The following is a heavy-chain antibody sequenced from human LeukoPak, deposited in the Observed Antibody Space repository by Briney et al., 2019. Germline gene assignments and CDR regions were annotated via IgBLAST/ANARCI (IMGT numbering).Heavy chain of an antibody. V-gene: IGHV3-73*01. D-gene: IGHD5-24*01. J-gene: IGHJ4*02. CDR2: IRSKANSYAT. CDR1: GFTFSGSA. Sequence: GSLRLSCAASGFTFSGSAMHWVRQASGKGLEWVGRIRSKANSYATAYAASVKGRFTISRDDSKNTAYLQMNSLRAEDTAVYYCAKDRGRGRDGYNFGYWGQGTLVTVSS. CDR3: AKDRGRGRDGYNFGY.